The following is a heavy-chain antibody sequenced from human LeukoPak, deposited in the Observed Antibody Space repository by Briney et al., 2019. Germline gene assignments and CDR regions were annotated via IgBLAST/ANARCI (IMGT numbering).Heavy chain of an antibody. Sequence: ASVKVSCKASGSTFTRYYIHWVRQAPGQGLEWMGRIIPILGIANYAQKFQGRVTITADKSTSTAYMELSSLRSEDTAVYYCARDYPPYSGYDHSPFDYWGQGTLVTVSS. CDR1: GSTFTRYY. V-gene: IGHV1-69*04. D-gene: IGHD5-12*01. J-gene: IGHJ4*02. CDR2: IIPILGIA. CDR3: ARDYPPYSGYDHSPFDY.